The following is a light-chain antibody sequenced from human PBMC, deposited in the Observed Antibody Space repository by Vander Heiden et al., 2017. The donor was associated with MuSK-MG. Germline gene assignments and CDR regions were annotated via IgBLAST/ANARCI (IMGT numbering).Light chain of an antibody. J-gene: IGKJ2*01. Sequence: DIQMTQSPSTLSASVGDRVTITCRASQSISTWLAWYQQKRGKAPNLLIYKASSLESGVPSRFTGSGSGTEFTLTISSLQPDDFATYYCQQYNSYPYTFGQGTKLEIK. CDR3: QQYNSYPYT. CDR1: QSISTW. CDR2: KAS. V-gene: IGKV1-5*03.